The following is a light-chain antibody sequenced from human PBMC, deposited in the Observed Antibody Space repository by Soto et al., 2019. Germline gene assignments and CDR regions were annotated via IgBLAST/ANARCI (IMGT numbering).Light chain of an antibody. Sequence: QSALTQPASVSGSPGQSITISCTGTSSDVGGYNYVSWFQQHPGKAPKLMIYVVSNRPSGISNRFSGSKSGNTASLTISGLQAEDEADYYCSSYTTSSSWVFGGGTKLNVL. CDR3: SSYTTSSSWV. CDR2: VVS. V-gene: IGLV2-14*01. J-gene: IGLJ3*02. CDR1: SSDVGGYNY.